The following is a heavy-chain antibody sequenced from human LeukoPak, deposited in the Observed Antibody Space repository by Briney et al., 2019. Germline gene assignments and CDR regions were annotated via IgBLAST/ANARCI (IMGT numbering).Heavy chain of an antibody. V-gene: IGHV4-34*01. CDR2: INHSGST. CDR3: ARGSGWYGLEY. J-gene: IGHJ4*02. CDR1: GGSFSGYY. Sequence: SETLSLTCAVYGGSFSGYYWSWIRQPPGKGLEWIGEINHSGSTNYNPSLKSRVTISVDTSKNQFSLKLSSVTAADTAVYYRARGSGWYGLEYWGQGTLVTVSS. D-gene: IGHD6-19*01.